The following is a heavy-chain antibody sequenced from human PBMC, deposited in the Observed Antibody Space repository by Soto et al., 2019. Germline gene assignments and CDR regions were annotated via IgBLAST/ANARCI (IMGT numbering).Heavy chain of an antibody. D-gene: IGHD2-15*01. V-gene: IGHV1-69*06. CDR1: GGTFSSSA. Sequence: QVQLEQSGAEVRKPGSSVKVSCKASGGTFSSSAINWLRQAPGQGPEWMGGIIPTFGTSDYIPKLRGRVTITADTATSTAYMEVRSRTSGDTAMYYCARSETAARKGFDIWGQGTMVTVSA. J-gene: IGHJ3*02. CDR2: IIPTFGTS. CDR3: ARSETAARKGFDI.